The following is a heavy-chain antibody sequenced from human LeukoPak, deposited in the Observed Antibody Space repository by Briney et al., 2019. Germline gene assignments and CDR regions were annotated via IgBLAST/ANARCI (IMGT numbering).Heavy chain of an antibody. CDR1: GYTLTELS. J-gene: IGHJ4*02. CDR2: FDPEDGET. Sequence: ASVKVSCKVSGYTLTELSMHWVRQAPGKGLEWMGGFDPEDGETIYAQEFQGRVTMTEDTSTDTAYMELSSLRSEDTAVYYCARDRTDDPFGEPYYFDYWGQGTLVTVSS. D-gene: IGHD3-10*01. CDR3: ARDRTDDPFGEPYYFDY. V-gene: IGHV1-24*01.